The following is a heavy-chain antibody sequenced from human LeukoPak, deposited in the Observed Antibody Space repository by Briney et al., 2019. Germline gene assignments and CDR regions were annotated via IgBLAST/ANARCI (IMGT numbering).Heavy chain of an antibody. D-gene: IGHD5-12*01. CDR3: ARYHSGYDDY. CDR1: GGSISSYY. CDR2: VYYSGST. V-gene: IGHV4-59*01. Sequence: SETLSLTCTVSGGSISSYYWSWIRQPPGKGLEWIGYVYYSGSTNYNPSLKSRVTISVDTSKNQFSLKLSSVTAADTAVYYCARYHSGYDDYWGQGTLVTVSS. J-gene: IGHJ4*02.